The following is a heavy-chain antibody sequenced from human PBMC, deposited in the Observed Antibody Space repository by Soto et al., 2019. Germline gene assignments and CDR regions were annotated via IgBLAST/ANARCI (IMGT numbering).Heavy chain of an antibody. D-gene: IGHD3-3*01. CDR3: ARQVPYDFWSGSRNWFDP. CDR1: GGTFSSYA. V-gene: IGHV1-69*06. Sequence: QVQLVQSGAEVKKPGSSVKVSCKASGGTFSSYAISWVRQAPGHGLEWMGGIIPIFGTANYAQKFQGRVTITADKSMRTAYRELSSMRSDDTAVYYCARQVPYDFWSGSRNWFDPWGQGTLVTVSS. J-gene: IGHJ5*02. CDR2: IIPIFGTA.